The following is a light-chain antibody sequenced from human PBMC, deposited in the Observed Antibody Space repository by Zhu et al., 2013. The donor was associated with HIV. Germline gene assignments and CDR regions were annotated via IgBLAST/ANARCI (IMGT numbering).Light chain of an antibody. CDR1: QSVYGN. CDR2: GSS. V-gene: IGKV3-15*01. Sequence: IVMTQSPATLSVSPGERATLSCRASQSVYGNLAWYQQKPGQAPRLLVYGSSTRATGVPARFSGSGSGTEYTLTISSLQSEDFAIYYCQEYNNWPMCSFGQGTKVEIK. CDR3: QEYNNWPMCS. J-gene: IGKJ2*04.